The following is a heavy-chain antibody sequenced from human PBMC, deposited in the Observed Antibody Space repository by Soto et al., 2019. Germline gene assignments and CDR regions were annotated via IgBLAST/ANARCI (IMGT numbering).Heavy chain of an antibody. CDR3: TTAWSYYDSSGYESY. Sequence: GGSLRLSRAASGFTFSNAWMSWVRQAPGKGLEWVGRIKSKTDGGTTDYAAPVKGRFTISRDDSKNTLYLQMNSLKTEDTAVYYCTTAWSYYDSSGYESYWGQGTLVTVSS. V-gene: IGHV3-15*01. J-gene: IGHJ4*02. D-gene: IGHD3-22*01. CDR1: GFTFSNAW. CDR2: IKSKTDGGTT.